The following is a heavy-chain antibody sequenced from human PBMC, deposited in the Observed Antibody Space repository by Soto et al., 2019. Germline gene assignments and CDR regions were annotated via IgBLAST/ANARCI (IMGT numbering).Heavy chain of an antibody. Sequence: EVQLVESGGGLVQPGGSLRLSCAASGFTFSSYWMSWVRQAPGKGLEWVANIKQDGSEKYYVDSVKGRFTISRDNAKNSLYLQMNSLRAEDTAVYYCARGRGCSTGCHNFDYWGQGTLVTVYS. CDR2: IKQDGSEK. V-gene: IGHV3-7*01. CDR3: ARGRGCSTGCHNFDY. CDR1: GFTFSSYW. D-gene: IGHD2-2*01. J-gene: IGHJ4*02.